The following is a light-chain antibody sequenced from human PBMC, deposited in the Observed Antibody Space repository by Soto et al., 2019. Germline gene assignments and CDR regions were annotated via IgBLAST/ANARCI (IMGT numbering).Light chain of an antibody. CDR1: QGIGDT. Sequence: CPGRLSISSGAGSILKWRASQGIGDTLAWYQHKPGQTPRLLIYDTSTRATGVPTRFSGSRTGAEFTLVSNRLQSEDLAVYYSQQYGTTRITFGQGTRLEIK. J-gene: IGKJ5*01. CDR3: QQYGTTRIT. V-gene: IGKV3-15*01. CDR2: DTS.